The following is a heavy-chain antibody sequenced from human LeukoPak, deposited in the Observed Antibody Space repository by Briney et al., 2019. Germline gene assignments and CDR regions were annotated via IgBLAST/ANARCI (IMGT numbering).Heavy chain of an antibody. J-gene: IGHJ6*03. CDR2: IYYSGST. CDR1: GGSISSSSYY. Sequence: SETLSLTCTVSGGSISSSSYYWGWIRQPPGKGLEWIGSIYYSGSTYYNPSLKSRVTISVDTSKNQFSLKLSSVTAADTAVYYCARGSRSYCSSTSCYTNYYCYYMDVWGKGTTVTVSS. D-gene: IGHD2-2*02. V-gene: IGHV4-39*07. CDR3: ARGSRSYCSSTSCYTNYYCYYMDV.